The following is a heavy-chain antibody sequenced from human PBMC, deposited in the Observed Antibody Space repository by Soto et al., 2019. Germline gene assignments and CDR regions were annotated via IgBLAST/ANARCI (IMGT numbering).Heavy chain of an antibody. J-gene: IGHJ4*02. CDR2: IYYSGST. Sequence: SETLSLTCTVSGGSISSGGYYWSRIRQHPGKGLEWIGYIYYSGSTYYNPSLKSRVTISVDTSKNQFSLKLSSVTAADTAVYYCARGSVDGFDYWGQGTLVTVSS. V-gene: IGHV4-31*03. D-gene: IGHD2-2*01. CDR1: GGSISSGGYY. CDR3: ARGSVDGFDY.